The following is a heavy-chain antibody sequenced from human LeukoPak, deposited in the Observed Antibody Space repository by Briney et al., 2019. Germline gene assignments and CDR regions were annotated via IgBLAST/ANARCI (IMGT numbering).Heavy chain of an antibody. CDR3: ARDRVFFRRGADGTDY. J-gene: IGHJ4*02. D-gene: IGHD1-26*01. CDR2: ISAYNGNT. Sequence: ASVKVSCKASGYTFTSYGISWVRQAPGHGLEWMGWISAYNGNTNYAQKLQGRVTMTTDTSTSTAYMELRSLRSDDTAVYYCARDRVFFRRGADGTDYWGQGTLVTVSS. CDR1: GYTFTSYG. V-gene: IGHV1-18*01.